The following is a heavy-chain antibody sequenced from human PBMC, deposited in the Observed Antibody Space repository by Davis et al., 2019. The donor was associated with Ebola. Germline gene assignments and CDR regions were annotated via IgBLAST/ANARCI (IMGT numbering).Heavy chain of an antibody. J-gene: IGHJ3*02. D-gene: IGHD3-10*01. CDR1: GFTFSSYA. Sequence: PGGSLRLSCAASGFTFSSYAMHWVRQAPGKGLEWVAVISYDGSNKYYADSVKGRFTISRDNSKNTLYLQMNSLRAEDTAVYYCARDPDYGSGSYLIGTYAFDIWGQGTMVTVSS. V-gene: IGHV3-30-3*01. CDR2: ISYDGSNK. CDR3: ARDPDYGSGSYLIGTYAFDI.